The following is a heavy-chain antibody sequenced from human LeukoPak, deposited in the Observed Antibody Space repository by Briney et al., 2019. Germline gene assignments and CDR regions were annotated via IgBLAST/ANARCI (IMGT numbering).Heavy chain of an antibody. J-gene: IGHJ4*02. CDR3: ARVGLTTWPFRY. Sequence: GGSLRLSCAASGFTFSRYGMHWVRQAPGKGPERVTVISSDGNKKYYIDSVKGRFTISRDNSKNTLYLQMNSLSAEDTAVYYCARVGLTTWPFRYWGQGTLVTVSS. CDR2: ISSDGNKK. D-gene: IGHD1-14*01. CDR1: GFTFSRYG. V-gene: IGHV3-30*03.